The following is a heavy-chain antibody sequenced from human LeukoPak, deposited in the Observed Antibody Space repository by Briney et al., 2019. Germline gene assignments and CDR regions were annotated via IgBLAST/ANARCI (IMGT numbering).Heavy chain of an antibody. V-gene: IGHV4-34*01. CDR3: ARGEVVPAAIQHYYYYYGMDV. J-gene: IGHJ6*02. CDR2: INHSGST. CDR1: GGSFSGYY. D-gene: IGHD2-2*01. Sequence: SETLSLTCAVYGGSFSGYYWSWIRQPPGKGLEWIGEINHSGSTNYNPSLKSRVTISVDTSKNQFSLKLSSVTAADTAVYYCARGEVVPAAIQHYYYYYGMDVWGQGTTVTVSS.